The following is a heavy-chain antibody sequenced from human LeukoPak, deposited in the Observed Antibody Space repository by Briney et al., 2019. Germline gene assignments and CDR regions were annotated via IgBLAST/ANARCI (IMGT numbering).Heavy chain of an antibody. J-gene: IGHJ6*04. Sequence: AVKVSCKASGGTFSSYAISWVRQAPGQGLEWMGGIIPIFGTANYAQKFQGRVTITADESTSTAYMELSSVRSEDTGVYYCARGDLDTAMVTENYYYYYGMDVWGKGTTVTVSS. CDR3: ARGDLDTAMVTENYYYYYGMDV. D-gene: IGHD5-18*01. V-gene: IGHV1-69*01. CDR2: IIPIFGTA. CDR1: GGTFSSYA.